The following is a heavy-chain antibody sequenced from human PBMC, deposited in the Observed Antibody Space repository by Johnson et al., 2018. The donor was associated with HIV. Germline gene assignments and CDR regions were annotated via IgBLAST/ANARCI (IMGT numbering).Heavy chain of an antibody. CDR3: ARRRRYGDYFADAFDI. J-gene: IGHJ3*02. V-gene: IGHV3-9*01. D-gene: IGHD4-17*01. CDR1: GFTFDDYA. Sequence: VQLVESGGGVVQPGRSLRLSCAASGFTFDDYAMHWVRQAPGKGLEWVSGISWNRGRKGYADSVKGRFTISRDNSKNTLYLQMNSLRAEDTALYYCARRRRYGDYFADAFDIWGQGTKVTVSS. CDR2: ISWNRGRK.